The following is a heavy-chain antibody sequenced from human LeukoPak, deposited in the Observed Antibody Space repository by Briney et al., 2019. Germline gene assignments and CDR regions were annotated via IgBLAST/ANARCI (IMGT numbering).Heavy chain of an antibody. J-gene: IGHJ4*02. D-gene: IGHD3-22*01. Sequence: GGSLRLSCAASGFTFSSYWMSWVRQAPGKGLEWVAVISYDGSNKYYADSVKGRITISRDNSKNTVSLQMNSLRVEDTAVYYCARDRYDSSGRFSGTTFDYWGQGTLVTVSS. CDR1: GFTFSSYW. CDR2: ISYDGSNK. V-gene: IGHV3-30-3*01. CDR3: ARDRYDSSGRFSGTTFDY.